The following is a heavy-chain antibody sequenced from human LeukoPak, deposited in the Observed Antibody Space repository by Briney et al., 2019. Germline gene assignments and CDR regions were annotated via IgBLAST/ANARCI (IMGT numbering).Heavy chain of an antibody. V-gene: IGHV3-48*04. CDR2: ISSSGTTI. CDR1: GFTFRFSG. J-gene: IGHJ4*02. CDR3: AKDAGTHFDH. D-gene: IGHD1-26*01. Sequence: PGGSLRLSCAASGFTFRFSGMNWVRQAPGKGLEWISYISSSGTTISYADSLKGRITISRDNAKNEVFLHMNSLRADDTAVYYCAKDAGTHFDHWGQGTLVTVSS.